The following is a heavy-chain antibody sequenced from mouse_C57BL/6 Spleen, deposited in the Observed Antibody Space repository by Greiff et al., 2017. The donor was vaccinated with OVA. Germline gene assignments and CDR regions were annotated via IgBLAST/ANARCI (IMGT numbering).Heavy chain of an antibody. J-gene: IGHJ2*01. CDR1: GYTFTSYW. D-gene: IGHD1-1*02. V-gene: IGHV1-55*01. Sequence: QVQLQQPGAELVKPGASVKMSCKASGYTFTSYWITWVKQRPGQGLEWIGDIYPGSGSTNYNEKFKSKATLTVDTSYSTAYMQLSRLTSEDSAVYYCARRWHGEDDWGQGTTLTVSS. CDR3: ARRWHGEDD. CDR2: IYPGSGST.